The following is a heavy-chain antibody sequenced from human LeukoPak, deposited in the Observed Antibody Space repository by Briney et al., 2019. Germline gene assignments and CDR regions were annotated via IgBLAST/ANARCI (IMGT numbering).Heavy chain of an antibody. CDR2: ISSSSSYI. Sequence: GGSLRLSCAASGFTFSSYGMNWVRQAPGKGLEWVSSISSSSSYIYYADSVKGRFTISRDNAKNSLYLQMNSLRAEDTAVYYCAKADRDYDYVWGSYRPTTFDYWGQGTLVTVSS. J-gene: IGHJ4*02. CDR1: GFTFSSYG. CDR3: AKADRDYDYVWGSYRPTTFDY. V-gene: IGHV3-21*01. D-gene: IGHD3-16*02.